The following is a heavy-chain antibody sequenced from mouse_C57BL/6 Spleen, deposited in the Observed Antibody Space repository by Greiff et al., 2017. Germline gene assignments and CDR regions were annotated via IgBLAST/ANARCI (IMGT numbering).Heavy chain of an antibody. V-gene: IGHV1-80*01. CDR3: ARQRNSPSGGFAY. D-gene: IGHD3-1*01. J-gene: IGHJ3*01. Sequence: QVQLQQSGAELVKPGASVKISCKASGYAFSSYWMNWVKQRPGKGLEWIGQIYPGDGDTNYNGKFKGKATLTADKSSSTAYIQLSSLTSEDSAVYFCARQRNSPSGGFAYWGQGTLVTVSA. CDR2: IYPGDGDT. CDR1: GYAFSSYW.